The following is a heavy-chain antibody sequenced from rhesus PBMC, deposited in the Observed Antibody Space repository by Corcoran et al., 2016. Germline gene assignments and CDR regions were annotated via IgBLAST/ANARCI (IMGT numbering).Heavy chain of an antibody. J-gene: IGHJ4*01. CDR2: ISSASSYI. CDR3: TSGLNYFDY. V-gene: IGHV3S16*01. Sequence: EVQLVESGGGLVQPGGSLRLSCAASGFTSSSYGMSWVRQAPGKGREWVSSISSASSYISSADSVKGRFTISRDNAKNSLSLQMNSLRAEDTAVYYCTSGLNYFDYWGQGVLVTVSS. D-gene: IGHD2-39*01. CDR1: GFTSSSYG.